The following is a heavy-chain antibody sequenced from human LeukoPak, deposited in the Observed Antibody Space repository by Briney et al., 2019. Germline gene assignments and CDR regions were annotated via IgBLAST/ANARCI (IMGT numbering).Heavy chain of an antibody. V-gene: IGHV4-59*08. CDR3: ARHNRVYYDFDY. J-gene: IGHJ4*02. D-gene: IGHD5/OR15-5a*01. CDR1: GGSISSYY. Sequence: SVTLSLTCTVSGGSISSYYWSWIRQPPGKALEWIGYISYTGSTKYNPSLESRVTISVDTSKNQFSLKLSSVTAADTAVYFCARHNRVYYDFDYWGQGTLVTVSS. CDR2: ISYTGST.